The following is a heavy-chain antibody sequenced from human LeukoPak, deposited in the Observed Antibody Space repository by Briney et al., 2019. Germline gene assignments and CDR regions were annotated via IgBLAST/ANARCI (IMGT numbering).Heavy chain of an antibody. CDR1: GGTFSSYA. J-gene: IGHJ5*02. CDR2: IIPIFGTA. V-gene: IGHV1-69*05. CDR3: ARCPYDSSGYRMFDP. D-gene: IGHD3-22*01. Sequence: ASVKVSCKXSGGTFSSYAISWVRQAPGQGLEWMGGIIPIFGTANYAQKFQGRVTITTDESTSTAYMELSSLRSEDTAVYYCARCPYDSSGYRMFDPWGQGTLVTVSS.